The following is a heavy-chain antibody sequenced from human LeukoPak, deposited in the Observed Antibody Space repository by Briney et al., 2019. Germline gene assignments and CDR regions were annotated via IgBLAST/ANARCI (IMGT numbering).Heavy chain of an antibody. CDR1: GGSISSYY. V-gene: IGHV4-4*09. CDR3: VREWRHSSGWYVGWFDP. Sequence: SETLSLTCTVSGGSISSYYWSWIRQPPGKGLEWIGYIYTSGSTNYNPSLKSRVTISVDTSKNQFSLKLSSVTAADTAVYYCVREWRHSSGWYVGWFDPWGQGALVTVSS. D-gene: IGHD6-13*01. J-gene: IGHJ5*02. CDR2: IYTSGST.